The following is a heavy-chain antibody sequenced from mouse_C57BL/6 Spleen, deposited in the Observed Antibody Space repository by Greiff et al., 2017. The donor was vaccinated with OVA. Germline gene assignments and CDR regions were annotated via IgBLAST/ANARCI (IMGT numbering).Heavy chain of an antibody. D-gene: IGHD2-4*01. J-gene: IGHJ2*01. V-gene: IGHV1-42*01. CDR3: ARDDYADY. Sequence: VQLQQSGPELVKPGASVKISCKASGYSFTGYYMNWVKQSPEKSLEWIGEINPSTGGTTYNQKFKAKATLTVDKSSSTAYMQLKSLTSEDSAVYYCARDDYADYWGQGTTLTVSS. CDR1: GYSFTGYY. CDR2: INPSTGGT.